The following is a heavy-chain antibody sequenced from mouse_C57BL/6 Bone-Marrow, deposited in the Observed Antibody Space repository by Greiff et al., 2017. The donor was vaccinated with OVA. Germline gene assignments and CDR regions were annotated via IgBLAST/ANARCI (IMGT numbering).Heavy chain of an antibody. D-gene: IGHD1-1*01. J-gene: IGHJ4*01. CDR2: IFPGSGST. CDR1: GYTFTDYY. Sequence: QVQLKQSGPELVKPGASVKISCKASGYTFTDYYINWVKQRPGQGLEWIGWIFPGSGSTYYNEKFKGKATLTVDKSSSTAYMLLSSLTSEDSAVYFCARDITTVAPAMDYWGQGTSVTVSS. CDR3: ARDITTVAPAMDY. V-gene: IGHV1-75*01.